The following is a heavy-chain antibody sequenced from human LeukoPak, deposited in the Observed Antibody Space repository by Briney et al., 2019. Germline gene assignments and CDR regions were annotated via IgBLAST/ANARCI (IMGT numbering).Heavy chain of an antibody. CDR3: ATDRGYSTFDY. Sequence: PGGSLRLSCAASAFTFSSYGMHWVRQAPGKGLEWGANINQDGRTINYGDLVRGRCTISRDNTRNSLSLQMTSLRAEDTGLYYCATDRGYSTFDYWGQGILVTVSS. D-gene: IGHD6-13*01. V-gene: IGHV3-7*01. CDR1: AFTFSSYG. J-gene: IGHJ4*02. CDR2: INQDGRTI.